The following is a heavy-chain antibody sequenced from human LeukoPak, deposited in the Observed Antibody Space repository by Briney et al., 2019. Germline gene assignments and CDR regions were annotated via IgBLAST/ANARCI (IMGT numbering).Heavy chain of an antibody. Sequence: SETLSLTCTVSGASITTYYWSWIRQPAGKGLEWIGRIYTNGNTNYNPSLKSRVTMSVDTSKNRFSLSLISVTAADTAVYYCARDPYSSHEGGWFDPWGQGTLVTVSS. D-gene: IGHD6-13*01. CDR2: IYTNGNT. CDR3: ARDPYSSHEGGWFDP. J-gene: IGHJ5*02. CDR1: GASITTYY. V-gene: IGHV4-4*07.